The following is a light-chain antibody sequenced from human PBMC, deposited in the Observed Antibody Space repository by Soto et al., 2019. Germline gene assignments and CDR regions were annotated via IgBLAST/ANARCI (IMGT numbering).Light chain of an antibody. CDR2: DVS. Sequence: QSVLTQPASVSGSPGQSITISCTGTSSDVGGHNYVSWYQQHPGKAPKLMIYDVSNRPSGVSNRFSGSKSGNTASLTISGLQAEDEAEYYCSSYTTSTLGVLFGGGTKVPS. J-gene: IGLJ2*01. V-gene: IGLV2-14*01. CDR1: SSDVGGHNY. CDR3: SSYTTSTLGVL.